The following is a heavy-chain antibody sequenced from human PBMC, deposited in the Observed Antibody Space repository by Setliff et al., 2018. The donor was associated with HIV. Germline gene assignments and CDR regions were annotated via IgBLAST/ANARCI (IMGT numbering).Heavy chain of an antibody. J-gene: IGHJ3*01. CDR1: GRSFSGYY. CDR3: ARGWGHDGFDF. Sequence: PSETLSLTCAVYGRSFSGYYWNWIRQSPGKGLEWIGEINHSGGTNYNPSLKSRVTMSIDTSKNQFSLNVSSVTAADTAVYYCARGWGHDGFDFWGQGTMVPSPQ. V-gene: IGHV4-34*01. D-gene: IGHD7-27*01. CDR2: INHSGGT.